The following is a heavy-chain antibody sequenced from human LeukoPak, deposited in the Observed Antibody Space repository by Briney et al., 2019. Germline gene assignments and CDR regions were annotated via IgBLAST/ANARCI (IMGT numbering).Heavy chain of an antibody. CDR1: GASISSSSSY. CDR2: LYYGRTT. J-gene: IGHJ5*01. V-gene: IGHV4-39*01. CDR3: ARHTDNSCGASGCLGFDP. D-gene: IGHD2-21*01. Sequence: KPSETLSLTCTVSGASISSSSSYWDWIRQPPGKGLEWIGALYYGRTTYYDPSLKSRVTISVDTSKNQFSLNLSSVTATDTAVYFCARHTDNSCGASGCLGFDPWGQGTLVTVSS.